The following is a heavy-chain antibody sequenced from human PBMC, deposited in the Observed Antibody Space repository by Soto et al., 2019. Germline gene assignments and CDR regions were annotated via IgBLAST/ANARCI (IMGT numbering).Heavy chain of an antibody. CDR3: AAVGSGGPKSLDY. D-gene: IGHD3-10*01. J-gene: IGHJ4*02. Sequence: PSETLSLTCTVSGGSISSYYWSWIRQSPGKGLEWIGNIYYSGSTNYNPSLKSRVTITRDMSTGTAYMELSSLRSEDTAVYYCAAVGSGGPKSLDYWGQGTLVTVSS. V-gene: IGHV4-59*03. CDR1: GGSISSYY. CDR2: IYYSGST.